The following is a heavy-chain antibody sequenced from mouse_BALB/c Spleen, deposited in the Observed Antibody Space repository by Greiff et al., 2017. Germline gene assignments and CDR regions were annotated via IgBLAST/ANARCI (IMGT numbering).Heavy chain of an antibody. D-gene: IGHD2-4*01. V-gene: IGHV1S56*01. CDR1: GYTFTSYY. CDR2: IYPGNVNT. J-gene: IGHJ3*01. Sequence: VQLQQSGPELVKPGASVRISCKASGYTFTSYYIHWVKQRPGQGLEWIGWIYPGNVNTKYNEKFKGKATLTADKSSSTAYMQLSSLTSEDSAVYFCARFDDYDRAFAYWGQGTLVTVSA. CDR3: ARFDDYDRAFAY.